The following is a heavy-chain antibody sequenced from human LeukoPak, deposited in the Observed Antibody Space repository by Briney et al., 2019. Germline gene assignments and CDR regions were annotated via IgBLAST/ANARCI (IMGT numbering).Heavy chain of an antibody. Sequence: PGGSLRLSCAAAGFTFSSYEMNWVRQAPGKGLERVSDISSSGSTIYYADSVKGRFTISRHNAKNSLYLQMNSLRAEDTAVYYCARVSAGVIGMKDVFDIWGQGTMVTVSS. D-gene: IGHD3-16*02. CDR3: ARVSAGVIGMKDVFDI. CDR2: ISSSGSTI. CDR1: GFTFSSYE. V-gene: IGHV3-48*03. J-gene: IGHJ3*02.